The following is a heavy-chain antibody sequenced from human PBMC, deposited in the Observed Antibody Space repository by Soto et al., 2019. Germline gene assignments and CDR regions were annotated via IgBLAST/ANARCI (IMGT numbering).Heavy chain of an antibody. CDR3: VKCRGPDELVYGLDV. Sequence: GGSLRLSCAASGFTFEDYAMHWVRQAPGKGLEWVSGIDWNGGGITYGDSVKGRFSISRDNTDNSLYLQMNSLTSEDTALYYCVKCRGPDELVYGLDVWGRGTTVTVSS. D-gene: IGHD2-15*01. V-gene: IGHV3-9*01. CDR1: GFTFEDYA. J-gene: IGHJ6*02. CDR2: IDWNGGGI.